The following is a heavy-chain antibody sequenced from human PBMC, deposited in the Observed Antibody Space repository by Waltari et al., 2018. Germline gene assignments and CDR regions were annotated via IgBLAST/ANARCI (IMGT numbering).Heavy chain of an antibody. V-gene: IGHV3-30*02. CDR1: GFTFSSYG. D-gene: IGHD3-10*01. Sequence: QVQLVESGGGVVQPGGSLRPSCAASGFTFSSYGKHWVWNAAGKGLEWVALIRYDGSNNYDADSVKGRFTISRDNSKNTLYLQMNILRAEDTAVYYCAKDRMVQGVLFDYWGQGTLVTVSS. CDR2: IRYDGSNN. J-gene: IGHJ4*02. CDR3: AKDRMVQGVLFDY.